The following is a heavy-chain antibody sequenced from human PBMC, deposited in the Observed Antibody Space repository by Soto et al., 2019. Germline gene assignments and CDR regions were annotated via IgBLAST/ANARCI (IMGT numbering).Heavy chain of an antibody. CDR2: INHSGSP. J-gene: IGHJ2*01. V-gene: IGHV4-34*01. Sequence: SETLSLTCTFSGASISNDYWSWIRQPPGKGLEWIGEINHSGSPNYNPSLKSRVTISVDTSKNQFSLKLSSVTAADTAVYYCARVYRRYFDLWGRGTLVTSPQ. CDR3: ARVYRRYFDL. CDR1: GASISNDY. D-gene: IGHD4-4*01.